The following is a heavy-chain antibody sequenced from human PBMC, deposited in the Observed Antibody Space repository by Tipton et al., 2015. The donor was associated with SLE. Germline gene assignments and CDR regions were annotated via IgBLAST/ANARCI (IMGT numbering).Heavy chain of an antibody. CDR1: GGSLSTYY. CDR2: VHYSGRT. J-gene: IGHJ6*02. Sequence: TLSLTCTVSGGSLSTYYWTWIRQPPGKGLEWIGYVHYSGRTNYNPSLKSRLTISVDTSKNQFSLKLSSVTAAVTAVYCCASDIYFGRDVWGQGPTVTVSS. D-gene: IGHD3-9*01. CDR3: ASDIYFGRDV. V-gene: IGHV4-59*01.